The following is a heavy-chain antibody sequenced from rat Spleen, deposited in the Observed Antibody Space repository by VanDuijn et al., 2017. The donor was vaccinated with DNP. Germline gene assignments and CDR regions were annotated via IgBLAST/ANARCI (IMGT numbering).Heavy chain of an antibody. CDR2: IKTDGGST. CDR1: GFTFSNYW. Sequence: EVQLVETGGGLVQPGRSLKLTCVASGFTFSNYWMYWLRQAPGKGLEWVASIKTDGGSTYYSDPVKGRFTISRDNAENTVYLQMNSLKSEDTATYYCARGSSSIYWYFDFWGPGTMVTVSS. V-gene: IGHV5-58*01. J-gene: IGHJ1*01. D-gene: IGHD1-2*01. CDR3: ARGSSSIYWYFDF.